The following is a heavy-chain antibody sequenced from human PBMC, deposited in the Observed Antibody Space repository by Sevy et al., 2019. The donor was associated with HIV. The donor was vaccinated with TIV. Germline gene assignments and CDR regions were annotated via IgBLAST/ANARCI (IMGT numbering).Heavy chain of an antibody. V-gene: IGHV5-51*01. D-gene: IGHD1-26*01. CDR1: GYSFTSYW. CDR3: ARPAGVGATLDDAFDI. J-gene: IGHJ3*02. Sequence: GESLKISCKGSGYSFTSYWIGWVRQMPGKGLEWMGIIYPGDSDTRYSPSFQGQVTISADKSISTAYLRWSSLKASDTAMYYCARPAGVGATLDDAFDIWGQGTMVTVSS. CDR2: IYPGDSDT.